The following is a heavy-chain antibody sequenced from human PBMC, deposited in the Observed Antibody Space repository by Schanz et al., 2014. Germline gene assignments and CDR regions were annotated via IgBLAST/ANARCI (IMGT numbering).Heavy chain of an antibody. D-gene: IGHD3-10*01. CDR1: GGTFNSYT. J-gene: IGHJ4*02. CDR3: ARGSPENMIRGELDY. V-gene: IGHV1-69*08. Sequence: QVHLVQSGAEVKKPGSSVKVSCKASGGTFNSYTINWVRQAPGQGLEWMGIINPIGGSTTYAQKFRGAVTLTTDTSTDTAYLELTSLRSEDTAVYYCARGSPENMIRGELDYWGQGTLVTVSS. CDR2: INPIGGST.